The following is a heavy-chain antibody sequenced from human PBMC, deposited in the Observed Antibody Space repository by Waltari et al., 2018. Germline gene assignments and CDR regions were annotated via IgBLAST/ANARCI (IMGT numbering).Heavy chain of an antibody. J-gene: IGHJ4*02. CDR2: ISIGGGTT. Sequence: EVQLLESGGGLVQPGGSLRLSCSASGFTFSSYSMSWVRQAPGKGLEWVSTISIGGGTTYYADSVKGRFTISRDNFKNTLYLQMNSLRAEDTAVYYCAKRVAAAGLFDYWGQGTLVTVSS. V-gene: IGHV3-23*01. CDR3: AKRVAAAGLFDY. CDR1: GFTFSSYS. D-gene: IGHD6-13*01.